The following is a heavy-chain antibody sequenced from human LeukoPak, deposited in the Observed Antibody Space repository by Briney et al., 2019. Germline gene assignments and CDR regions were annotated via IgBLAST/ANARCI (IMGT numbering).Heavy chain of an antibody. V-gene: IGHV4-34*01. CDR2: INHSGST. J-gene: IGHJ6*03. CDR3: ARGPLGYPNYYYYYMDV. Sequence: PSETLSLTCAVYGGTCSGYYWSGIRQPPGKELEWIGEINHSGSTNYNPSLKSRVTISVDTSKNQFYLKLSSVTAADTAVYYCARGPLGYPNYYYYYMDVWGKGTTVTVSS. CDR1: GGTCSGYY. D-gene: IGHD1-1*01.